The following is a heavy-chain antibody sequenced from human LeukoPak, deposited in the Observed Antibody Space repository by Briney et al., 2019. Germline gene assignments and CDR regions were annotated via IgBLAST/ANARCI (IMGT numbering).Heavy chain of an antibody. Sequence: PGGSLRLSCAASGFSFSSNAMHWVRQAPGKGLEWVATISFDGSSKYYADSVKGRFTISRDNSRNTLYLKMNSLRAEDTAVYHCARDPKGGYSYGWGAFDIWGHGTIVTVSS. CDR1: GFSFSSNA. CDR2: ISFDGSSK. V-gene: IGHV3-30-3*01. J-gene: IGHJ3*02. D-gene: IGHD5-18*01. CDR3: ARDPKGGYSYGWGAFDI.